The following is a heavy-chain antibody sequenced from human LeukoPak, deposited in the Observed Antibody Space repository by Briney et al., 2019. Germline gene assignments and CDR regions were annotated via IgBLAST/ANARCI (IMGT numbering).Heavy chain of an antibody. D-gene: IGHD1-26*01. J-gene: IGHJ4*02. CDR1: GFTFSTYT. Sequence: GGSLRLSCAASGFTFSTYTMHWVRQAPGKGLEWVALISYDGSNKYYADSVKGRFTISRDNSKNTLYLQMNSLRAEDTAVYYCAKDLIPRRPVGATNEYWGQGTLVTVSS. CDR3: AKDLIPRRPVGATNEY. V-gene: IGHV3-30-3*01. CDR2: ISYDGSNK.